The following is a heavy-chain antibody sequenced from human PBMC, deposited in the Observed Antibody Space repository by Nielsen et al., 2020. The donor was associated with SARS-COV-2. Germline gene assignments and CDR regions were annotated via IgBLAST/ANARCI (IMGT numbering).Heavy chain of an antibody. D-gene: IGHD3-3*01. Sequence: GESLKISCSASGFTFSNTWMDWVRQAPGQGLVWVSRINPSGSGTAYADSVKGRFAVSRDNAENTVVLQIHSLRVEDTAVYYCAGGADFWSGTQKYYMDVWGQGTTVTVSS. CDR2: INPSGSGT. V-gene: IGHV3-74*01. J-gene: IGHJ6*03. CDR3: AGGADFWSGTQKYYMDV. CDR1: GFTFSNTW.